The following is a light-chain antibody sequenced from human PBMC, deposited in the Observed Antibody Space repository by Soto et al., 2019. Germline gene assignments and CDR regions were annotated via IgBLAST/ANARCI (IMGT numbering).Light chain of an antibody. CDR1: SSDVGSYNH. CDR2: DVS. J-gene: IGLJ2*01. CDR3: SSYTTSSTLV. Sequence: QSVLTQPPSVSGSPGQSGTISCTGTSSDVGSYNHVSWYQQPPGTAPKLMIYDVSNRPSGVPDRFSGSKSGNTASLTISGLQAEDESDYYCSSYTTSSTLVFGGGTKLTVL. V-gene: IGLV2-18*02.